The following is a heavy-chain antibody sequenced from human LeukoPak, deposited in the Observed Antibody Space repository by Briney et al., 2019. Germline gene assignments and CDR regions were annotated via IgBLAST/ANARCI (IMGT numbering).Heavy chain of an antibody. Sequence: SETLSLTXAVTSNSISSGYYVGWFRRPPGRGLEWIGIIYDSGSTDYNPSLKSRVTISVDTSKNQFSLKLTSVSAADTAVYYCARRWLGHRDAFDIWGQGTMVTVSS. J-gene: IGHJ3*02. CDR1: SNSISSGYY. CDR3: ARRWLGHRDAFDI. D-gene: IGHD3-10*01. V-gene: IGHV4-38-2*01. CDR2: IYDSGST.